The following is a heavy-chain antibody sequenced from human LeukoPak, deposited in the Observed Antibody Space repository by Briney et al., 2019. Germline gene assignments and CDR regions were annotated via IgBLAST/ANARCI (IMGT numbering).Heavy chain of an antibody. Sequence: ASVKVSCKASGYTFTGYYMHWVRQAPGQGLEWMGWSNPNSGGTNYVQKFQGRVTMTRDTSISTAYMELSRLRSDDTAVYYCARAGYYDFWSGYQYYYYYMDVWGKGTTVTVSS. CDR2: SNPNSGGT. CDR3: ARAGYYDFWSGYQYYYYYMDV. D-gene: IGHD3-3*01. J-gene: IGHJ6*03. CDR1: GYTFTGYY. V-gene: IGHV1-2*02.